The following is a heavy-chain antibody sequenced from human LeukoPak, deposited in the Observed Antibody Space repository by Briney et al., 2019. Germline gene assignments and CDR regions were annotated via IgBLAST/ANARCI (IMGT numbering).Heavy chain of an antibody. V-gene: IGHV4-30-4*08. D-gene: IGHD2/OR15-2a*01. J-gene: IGHJ4*02. CDR3: ARGNNPYYFDY. Sequence: KPSQTLSLTYTVSGGSINSGDYYWSWIRQPPGKGLEWIGYIYYSGNSFYNPSLKSRVTISVDTSKNHVSLNLSSVTAADTAVYYCARGNNPYYFDYWGQGTLVTVSS. CDR2: IYYSGNS. CDR1: GGSINSGDYY.